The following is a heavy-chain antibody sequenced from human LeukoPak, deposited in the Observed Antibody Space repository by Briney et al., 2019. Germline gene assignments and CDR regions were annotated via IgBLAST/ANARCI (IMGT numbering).Heavy chain of an antibody. V-gene: IGHV3-64*03. J-gene: IGHJ3*02. CDR2: INTNGGST. D-gene: IGHD4/OR15-4a*01. CDR1: GFTFSSYA. Sequence: GGSLRLSCSATGFTFSSYAMHWVRHAPGKARQYVSDINTNGGSTFYADSLKGRFTISRDNSNNTQYLQIRSLTAENTSLYYCMKCRTGTNYDAFDIWGQGTMVTVSS. CDR3: MKCRTGTNYDAFDI.